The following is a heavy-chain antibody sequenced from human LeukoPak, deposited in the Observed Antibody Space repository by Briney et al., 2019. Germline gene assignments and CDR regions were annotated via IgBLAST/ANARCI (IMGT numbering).Heavy chain of an antibody. CDR3: ARLLRGIVPAAISY. CDR1: GESISSYY. D-gene: IGHD2-2*02. J-gene: IGHJ4*02. Sequence: SETLSLTCTVSGESISSYYWSWIRQPPGKGLEWIGYIYFSGSTNYNPSLKSRVTISVDTSKNQFSLKLSSVTAADTAVYYCARLLRGIVPAAISYWGQGTLVTVSS. CDR2: IYFSGST. V-gene: IGHV4-59*08.